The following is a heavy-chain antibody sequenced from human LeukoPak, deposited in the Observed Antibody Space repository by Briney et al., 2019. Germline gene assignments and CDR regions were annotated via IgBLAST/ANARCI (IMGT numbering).Heavy chain of an antibody. Sequence: PSETLSLTCTVSGASIRSYYWSWIRQAPGQGLEWVGFISYSGYTTYSPALKTRVAISVDTSKSQFSLRLTAMTAADTAIYYCARGRNDNGGMFFDSWAQGTLVTVSS. CDR3: ARGRNDNGGMFFDS. CDR1: GASIRSYY. J-gene: IGHJ4*02. D-gene: IGHD4-23*01. V-gene: IGHV4-59*01. CDR2: ISYSGYT.